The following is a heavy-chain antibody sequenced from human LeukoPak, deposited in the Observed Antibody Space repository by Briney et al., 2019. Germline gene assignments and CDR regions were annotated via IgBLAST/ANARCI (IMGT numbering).Heavy chain of an antibody. CDR2: ISGSGGST. CDR3: AKVPYDSSGYYYFDY. V-gene: IGHV3-23*01. J-gene: IGHJ4*02. CDR1: GFTFSNYA. D-gene: IGHD3-22*01. Sequence: GGSLRLSCAASGFTFSNYAMNWVRQAPGKGVEWVSTISGSGGSTYYADSVKGRFTISRDNSKNTLYLQMNSLRAEDTAVYYCAKVPYDSSGYYYFDYWGQGTLVTVSS.